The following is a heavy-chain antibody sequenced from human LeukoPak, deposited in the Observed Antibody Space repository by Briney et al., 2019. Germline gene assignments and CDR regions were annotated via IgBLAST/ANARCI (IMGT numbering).Heavy chain of an antibody. J-gene: IGHJ4*02. Sequence: SETLSLTCTVSGYSISSGYYWGWIRQPPGKGLKWIGSIYHSGSTYYNPSLKSRVTISVDTSKNQFSLKLSSVTAADTAVYYCARVDAYCSSTSCYTGGFDYWGQGTLVTVSS. CDR2: IYHSGST. D-gene: IGHD2-2*02. CDR1: GYSISSGYY. CDR3: ARVDAYCSSTSCYTGGFDY. V-gene: IGHV4-38-2*02.